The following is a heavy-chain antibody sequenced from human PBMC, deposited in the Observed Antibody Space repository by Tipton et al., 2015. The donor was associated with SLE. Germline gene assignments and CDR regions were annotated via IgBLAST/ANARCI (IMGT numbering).Heavy chain of an antibody. D-gene: IGHD1-14*01. CDR3: ARSPGTARAEYFHH. V-gene: IGHV4-34*01. J-gene: IGHJ1*01. CDR1: GGSFSSYY. CDR2: INHRGST. Sequence: TLSLTCAVYGGSFSSYYWSWIRQPPGKGLEWIGEINHRGSTNYNPSLKSRITISVDTSKNQFSLKLNSVTAADTAVYYCARSPGTARAEYFHHWGQGTLVTVSS.